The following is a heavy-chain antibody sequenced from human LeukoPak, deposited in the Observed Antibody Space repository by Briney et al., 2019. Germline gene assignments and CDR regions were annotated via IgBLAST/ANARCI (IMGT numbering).Heavy chain of an antibody. CDR3: AQARWGGTHISLLPWDL. CDR2: ISGGGGGT. D-gene: IGHD1-26*01. Sequence: PGGSLRLSCAASGFSFHTYAMSWVRQTPGKGLEWVSSISGGGGGTYYAHSVKGRFTVSRDNANHTLYLQMNGLTAADTAFYYCAQARWGGTHISLLPWDLWGQGTLDTVSS. V-gene: IGHV3-23*01. CDR1: GFSFHTYA. J-gene: IGHJ1*01.